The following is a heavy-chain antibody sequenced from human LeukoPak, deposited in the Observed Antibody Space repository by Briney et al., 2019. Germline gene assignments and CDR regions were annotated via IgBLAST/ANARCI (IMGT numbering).Heavy chain of an antibody. CDR2: ISWNSGSI. CDR3: AKAGPYCTNGVCYEYYFDY. J-gene: IGHJ4*02. Sequence: GGSLRLSCAASGFTFDDYAMHWVRQAPGKGLEWVSGISWNSGSIGYADSVKGRFTISRDNAKNSLYLQVNSLRAEDTALYYCAKAGPYCTNGVCYEYYFDYWGQGTLVTVSS. D-gene: IGHD2-8*01. CDR1: GFTFDDYA. V-gene: IGHV3-9*01.